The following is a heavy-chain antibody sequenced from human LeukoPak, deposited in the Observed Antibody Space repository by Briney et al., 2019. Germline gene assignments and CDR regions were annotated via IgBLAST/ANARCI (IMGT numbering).Heavy chain of an antibody. CDR1: GFTFSSYS. CDR3: ATSAYCSSTSCYEPSAFDI. D-gene: IGHD2-2*01. J-gene: IGHJ3*02. CDR2: ISSSSSYI. Sequence: PGGSLRLSCAASGFTFSSYSMNWVRQAPGKGLEWVSSISSSSSYIYYADSVKGRFTISRDNSKNTLYLQMNSLRAEDTAVYYCATSAYCSSTSCYEPSAFDIWGQGTMVTVSS. V-gene: IGHV3-21*01.